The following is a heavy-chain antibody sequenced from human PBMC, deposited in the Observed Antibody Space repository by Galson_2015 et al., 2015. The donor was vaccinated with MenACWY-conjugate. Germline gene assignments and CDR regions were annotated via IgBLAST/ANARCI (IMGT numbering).Heavy chain of an antibody. CDR3: TRVCTTSRSTPSNYLYYTHV. CDR1: GFTFGDYG. Sequence: SLRLSCAASGFTFGDYGLNWVRQAPGKGLEGVGFIRSKAYGETTDYAASVRGRFTISRDDSNSITYLQMNSLKTEDTGICYCTRVCTTSRSTPSNYLYYTHVSGTGTTVTAAS. J-gene: IGHJ6*03. D-gene: IGHD2-8*01. CDR2: IRSKAYGETT. V-gene: IGHV3-49*04.